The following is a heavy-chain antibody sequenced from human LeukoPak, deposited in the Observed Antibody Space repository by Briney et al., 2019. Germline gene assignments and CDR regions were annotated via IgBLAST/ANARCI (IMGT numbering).Heavy chain of an antibody. CDR2: INHSGST. D-gene: IGHD3-9*01. CDR3: ARGSGGSPGDILTGYPRSYFDY. CDR1: GGSFSGYY. Sequence: PSETLSLTCAVYGGSFSGYYWSWIRQPPGKGLEWIGEINHSGSTNYNPSLKSRVTISVDTSKNQFSLKLSSVTAADTAVYYCARGSGGSPGDILTGYPRSYFDYWGQGTLVTVSS. J-gene: IGHJ4*02. V-gene: IGHV4-34*01.